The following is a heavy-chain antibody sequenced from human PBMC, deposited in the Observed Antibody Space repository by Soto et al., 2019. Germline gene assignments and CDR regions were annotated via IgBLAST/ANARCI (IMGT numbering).Heavy chain of an antibody. CDR2: IIPNFGAA. Sequence: QVQLVQSRAEVKKPGSSVKVSCKASGGTFSSHAFSWVRQAPGQGLEWMGGIIPNFGAANNAQKFQDRVSVTADESTRTVYLELSRLRSEDTALYYCARGGVRFFDWLLYGMFDSWGQGTLVTVSS. D-gene: IGHD3-9*01. J-gene: IGHJ4*02. V-gene: IGHV1-69*01. CDR1: GGTFSSHA. CDR3: ARGGVRFFDWLLYGMFDS.